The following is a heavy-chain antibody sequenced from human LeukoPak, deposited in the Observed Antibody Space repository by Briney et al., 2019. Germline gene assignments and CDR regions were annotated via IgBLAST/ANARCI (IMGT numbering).Heavy chain of an antibody. Sequence: GGSLRLSCAASGFTFSSYWMNWVRQAPGKGLVWVSRIASDGSSTTYADSVKGRFTISRDNAKNTLYLQMNSLRAEDTAVYYCARGLYYYDSSGYYAWFDPWGQGTLVTVSS. CDR1: GFTFSSYW. D-gene: IGHD3-22*01. V-gene: IGHV3-74*01. J-gene: IGHJ5*02. CDR2: IASDGSST. CDR3: ARGLYYYDSSGYYAWFDP.